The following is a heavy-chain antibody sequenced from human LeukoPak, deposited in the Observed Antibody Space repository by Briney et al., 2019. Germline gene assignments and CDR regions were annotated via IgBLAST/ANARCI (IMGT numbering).Heavy chain of an antibody. Sequence: GGSRRLSCSASGFTFSRFAMTWVRQVPGRGLEWVSSISGNGHQTYYADSVKGRFSVSRDNSKNILYLQMDSLRADDSALYYCAKDANYYDSSGYLIPFDYWGQGTLVTASS. V-gene: IGHV3-23*01. J-gene: IGHJ4*02. D-gene: IGHD3-22*01. CDR2: ISGNGHQT. CDR1: GFTFSRFA. CDR3: AKDANYYDSSGYLIPFDY.